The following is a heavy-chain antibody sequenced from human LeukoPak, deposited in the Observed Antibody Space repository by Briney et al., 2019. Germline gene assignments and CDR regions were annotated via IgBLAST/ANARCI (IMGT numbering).Heavy chain of an antibody. J-gene: IGHJ4*02. V-gene: IGHV3-48*03. CDR1: GLTFSSYD. Sequence: PGGSLRLSCEASGLTFSSYDMNWVRQAPGKGLEWVSYISSSGNLIHYADSVKGRFTFSRDNARNSLYLQMNSLRADDTAVYYCARGSGSGWSWGTNYFDYWGQGTLVTVSS. D-gene: IGHD6-19*01. CDR3: ARGSGSGWSWGTNYFDY. CDR2: ISSSGNLI.